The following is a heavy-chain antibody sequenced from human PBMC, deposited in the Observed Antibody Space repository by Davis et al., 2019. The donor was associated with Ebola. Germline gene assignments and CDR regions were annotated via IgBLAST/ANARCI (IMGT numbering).Heavy chain of an antibody. D-gene: IGHD5-24*01. CDR2: IGAFNGNP. CDR1: GYTFINYG. J-gene: IGHJ3*02. V-gene: IGHV1-18*04. Sequence: ASVKVSCKASGYTFINYGLGWVRQVPGQGLEWMGWIGAFNGNPNYAQKFQGRVTMNTDTSTSTAYMELRSLRSDDSAVYYCARVWLQSAFDIWGQGTMVTVSS. CDR3: ARVWLQSAFDI.